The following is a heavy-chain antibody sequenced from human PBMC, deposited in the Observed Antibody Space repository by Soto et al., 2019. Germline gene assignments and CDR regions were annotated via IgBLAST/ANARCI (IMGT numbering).Heavy chain of an antibody. CDR2: INPNSGGT. V-gene: IGHV1-2*02. Sequence: ASVKVSCKASGYTFTGYYMHWVRQAPGQGLEWMGWINPNSGGTNYAQKFQGRVTMTRDTSISTAYMELSRLRSDATAVYYCGRFQLEYYYYGMDVWGQGTTVTVSS. D-gene: IGHD1-1*01. J-gene: IGHJ6*02. CDR3: GRFQLEYYYYGMDV. CDR1: GYTFTGYY.